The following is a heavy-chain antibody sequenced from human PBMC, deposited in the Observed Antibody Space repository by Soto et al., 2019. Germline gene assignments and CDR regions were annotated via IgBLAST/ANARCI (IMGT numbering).Heavy chain of an antibody. CDR1: GDSSSTSTYS. J-gene: IGHJ5*02. Sequence: PSETLSLTCSFSGDSSSTSTYSWSWIRQPPGKALEWVGFIYHSGVTSYNPSLKSRVSISLDMSNSQCTLNLRSVTAAHTAVYYCAGMPYTSGIRFDPWGPGTLVTVSS. CDR3: AGMPYTSGIRFDP. CDR2: IYHSGVT. D-gene: IGHD6-19*01. V-gene: IGHV4-30-2*01.